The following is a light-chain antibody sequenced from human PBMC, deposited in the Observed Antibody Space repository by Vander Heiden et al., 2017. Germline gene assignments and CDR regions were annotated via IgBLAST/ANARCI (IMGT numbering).Light chain of an antibody. CDR2: IDR. J-gene: IGLJ2*01. V-gene: IGLV3-21*02. CDR3: QVWVGSSDPV. Sequence: SYVLTQPPSVLVAPGQTARITFGGRDSGCPSVHWHPQRQGKAPVRVVYIDRDQPSRIPERFSGSNSGDTATLTISRVEVGDEADYYCQVWVGSSDPVCGGGTKLTVL. CDR1: DSGCPS.